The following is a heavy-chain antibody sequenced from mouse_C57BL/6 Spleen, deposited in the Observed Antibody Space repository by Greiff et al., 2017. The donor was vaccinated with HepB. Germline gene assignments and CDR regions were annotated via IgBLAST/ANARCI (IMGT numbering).Heavy chain of an antibody. CDR3: ARGGGLRRVGYYYAMDY. D-gene: IGHD2-4*01. J-gene: IGHJ4*01. CDR1: GYTFTDYY. CDR2: INPNNGGT. Sequence: VQLQQSGPELVKPGASVKISCKASGYTFTDYYMNWVKQSHGKSLEWIGDINPNNGGTSYNQKFKGKATLTVDKSSSTAYMELRSLTSEDSAVYYCARGGGLRRVGYYYAMDYWGQGTSVTVSS. V-gene: IGHV1-26*01.